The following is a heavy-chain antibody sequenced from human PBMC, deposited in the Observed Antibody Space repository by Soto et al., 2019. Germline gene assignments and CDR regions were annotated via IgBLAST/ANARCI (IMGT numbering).Heavy chain of an antibody. V-gene: IGHV3-21*01. J-gene: IGHJ4*02. CDR3: ARDDGIAAAGLLDY. CDR1: GFTFSSYS. D-gene: IGHD6-13*01. CDR2: ISSSSYI. Sequence: GGSLRLSCAASGFTFSSYSMNWVRQAPGKGLEWVSSISSSSYIYYADSVKGRFTISRDNAKNSPYLQMNSLRAEDTAVYYCARDDGIAAAGLLDYWGQGTLVTVSS.